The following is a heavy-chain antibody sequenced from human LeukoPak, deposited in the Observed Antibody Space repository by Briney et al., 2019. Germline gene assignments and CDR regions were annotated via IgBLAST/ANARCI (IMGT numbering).Heavy chain of an antibody. CDR3: ARDGSRFGSYTWFDP. CDR2: IYYSGST. CDR1: GGSISSGDYY. Sequence: SGTLSLTCTVSGGSISSGDYYWSWIRQPPGKGLEWIGYIYYSGSTYYNPSLKSRVTISVDTSKNQFSLKLSSVTAADTAVYYCARDGSRFGSYTWFDPWGQGTLVTVSS. J-gene: IGHJ5*02. D-gene: IGHD3-10*01. V-gene: IGHV4-30-4*01.